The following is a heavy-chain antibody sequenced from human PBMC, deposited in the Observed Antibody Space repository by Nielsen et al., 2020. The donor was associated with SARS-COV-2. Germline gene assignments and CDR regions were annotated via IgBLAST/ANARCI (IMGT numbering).Heavy chain of an antibody. J-gene: IGHJ4*02. CDR3: ARDGATFGVPIDY. CDR1: GGTFSSYA. V-gene: IGHV1-69*04. Sequence: SVEVSCKASGGTFSSYAISWVRQAPGQGLEWMGRIIPILGIANYAQKFQGRVTITADKSTSTAYMELSSLRSEDTAVYYCARDGATFGVPIDYWGQGTLVTVSS. CDR2: IIPILGIA. D-gene: IGHD1-26*01.